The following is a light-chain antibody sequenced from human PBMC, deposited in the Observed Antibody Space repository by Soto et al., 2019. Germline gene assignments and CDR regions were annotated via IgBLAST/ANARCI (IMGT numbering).Light chain of an antibody. CDR2: WAS. Sequence: DIVMTQSPDSLAVSLGERATINCKSSQSVLFSSNNKNYLAWYQQKPGQPPKLLISWASTRESGGPDRFSGSGSETDFTLTISSLQAEDVAGYHCQQYYSTPSPTFGGGTKVEIK. J-gene: IGKJ4*01. CDR1: QSVLFSSNNKNY. CDR3: QQYYSTPSPT. V-gene: IGKV4-1*01.